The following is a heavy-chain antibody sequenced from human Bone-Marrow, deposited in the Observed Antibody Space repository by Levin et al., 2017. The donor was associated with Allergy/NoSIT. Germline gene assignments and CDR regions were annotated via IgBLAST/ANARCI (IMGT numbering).Heavy chain of an antibody. Sequence: LSLTCAASGFTFNTYGMSWVRQAPGKGLEWVSSISNSGGRTYYTDSVKGRFTISRDNSKNHQFLQMNSLRAEDTAVYYCSRVVTTRRGYYNYMDVWGKGTTVTVSS. D-gene: IGHD1-1*01. V-gene: IGHV3-23*01. CDR3: SRVVTTRRGYYNYMDV. CDR1: GFTFNTYG. J-gene: IGHJ6*03. CDR2: ISNSGGRT.